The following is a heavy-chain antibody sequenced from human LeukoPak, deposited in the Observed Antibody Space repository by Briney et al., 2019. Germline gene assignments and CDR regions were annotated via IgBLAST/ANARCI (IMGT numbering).Heavy chain of an antibody. CDR1: GGSISSSSYY. Sequence: SETLSLTCTVSGGSISSSSYYWGWIRQPPGKGLEWIGSIYYSGSTYYNPSLKSRVTISVDTSKNQFSLKLSSVTAADTAVYYCARSSVVGAAGTFDYWGQGTLVTVSS. V-gene: IGHV4-39*07. CDR3: ARSSVVGAAGTFDY. J-gene: IGHJ4*02. CDR2: IYYSGST. D-gene: IGHD1-26*01.